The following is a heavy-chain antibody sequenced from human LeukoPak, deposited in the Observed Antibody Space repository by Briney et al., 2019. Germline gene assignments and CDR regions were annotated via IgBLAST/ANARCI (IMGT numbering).Heavy chain of an antibody. D-gene: IGHD4-17*01. CDR1: GFTFSSNY. CDR3: VRGAPYGDYYFDY. CDR2: IYSVDST. V-gene: IGHV3-53*01. J-gene: IGHJ4*02. Sequence: GGSLRLSCAASGFTFSSNYMSWVRQAPGKGLEWISVIYSVDSTYYADSVKCQFTISSNNSKNTIYLQMNRLSAEDTAVYYCVRGAPYGDYYFDYWGQGTLVTVSS.